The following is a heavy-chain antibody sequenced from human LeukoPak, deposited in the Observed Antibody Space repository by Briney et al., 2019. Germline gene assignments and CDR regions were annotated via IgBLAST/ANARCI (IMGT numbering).Heavy chain of an antibody. Sequence: SETLSLTCTVSGDSIGSHYWSWIRQPPGKGLEWIGYIFYVGSTNYNPSLKSRVTISVDTSKNQFSLKLNSVTAADTAVYYCARMSYDRTGEGRANLYYYYMAVWGKGTTVTVSS. CDR2: IFYVGST. V-gene: IGHV4-59*11. CDR1: GDSIGSHY. D-gene: IGHD3-3*01. CDR3: ARMSYDRTGEGRANLYYYYMAV. J-gene: IGHJ6*03.